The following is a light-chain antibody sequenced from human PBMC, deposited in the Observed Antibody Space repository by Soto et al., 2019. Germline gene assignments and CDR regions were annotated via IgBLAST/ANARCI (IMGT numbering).Light chain of an antibody. CDR1: QNILYSSNNKNY. Sequence: DIVMTQSPDSLAVSLGERATINCKSSQNILYSSNNKNYLAWYQQKPGQPPKLLIYWASTRESGVPDRFSGSGSGTDFTLTISSLQAEDVAFYYCQQYYKTPRTFGQGTKVEIK. CDR2: WAS. J-gene: IGKJ1*01. V-gene: IGKV4-1*01. CDR3: QQYYKTPRT.